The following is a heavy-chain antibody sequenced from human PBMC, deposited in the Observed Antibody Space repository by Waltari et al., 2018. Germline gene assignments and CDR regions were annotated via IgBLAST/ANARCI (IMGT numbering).Heavy chain of an antibody. Sequence: QGQLVESGGGVFQPGGSRTLSCEASRFQLGACSMHWVRQAPGKGLEWLAFISYDSSRVYKADCIAGRFRISRDDAQKTLQMRLTSLRVNDTAVYYCAKGGIVGTVGPYYVDIWGRGTSVIVSS. J-gene: IGHJ6*03. CDR2: ISYDSSRV. CDR3: AKGGIVGTVGPYYVDI. D-gene: IGHD2-21*01. CDR1: RFQLGACS. V-gene: IGHV3-30*02.